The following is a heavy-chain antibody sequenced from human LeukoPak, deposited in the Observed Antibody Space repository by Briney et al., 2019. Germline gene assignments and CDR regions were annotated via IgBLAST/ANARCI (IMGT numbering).Heavy chain of an antibody. CDR2: LYYSGSP. J-gene: IGHJ3*02. Sequence: PSETLSLTCTVSGGSISSYYWSWIRQPPGKGLEWIGYLYYSGSPNYNPSLKSRVTISVDTSKNQFSLKLSSVTAADTAVYYCARVGVVGDAFDIWGQGTMVTVSS. CDR1: GGSISSYY. CDR3: ARVGVVGDAFDI. V-gene: IGHV4-59*12. D-gene: IGHD1-26*01.